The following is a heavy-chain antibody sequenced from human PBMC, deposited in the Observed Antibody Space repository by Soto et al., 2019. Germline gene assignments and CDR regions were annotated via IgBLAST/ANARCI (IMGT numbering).Heavy chain of an antibody. CDR2: IYHSGST. Sequence: SETLSLTCAVSGGSIISSNWWNWVRQPPGKGLEWIGEIYHSGSTYYKPSLKSRVAMSVDTSKNQFSLKLTSAAAADTAVYYCARRDWSGSTSHFYFDYWGQGVLVTVSS. D-gene: IGHD3-9*01. V-gene: IGHV4-4*02. CDR3: ARRDWSGSTSHFYFDY. CDR1: GGSIISSNW. J-gene: IGHJ4*02.